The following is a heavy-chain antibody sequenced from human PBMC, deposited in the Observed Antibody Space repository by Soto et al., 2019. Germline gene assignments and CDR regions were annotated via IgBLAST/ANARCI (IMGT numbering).Heavy chain of an antibody. V-gene: IGHV1-18*01. CDR1: GYTFTSYG. CDR3: ARVGIAASEAEGDYGMDV. J-gene: IGHJ6*02. D-gene: IGHD6-13*01. CDR2: ISAYNGNT. Sequence: QVQLVQSGAEVKKPGASVKVSCKASGYTFTSYGISWVRQAPGRGLEWMGWISAYNGNTNYAQKLQGRVTMTTDTSTSTAYMELRSLRSDDTAVYYCARVGIAASEAEGDYGMDVWGQGTTVTVSS.